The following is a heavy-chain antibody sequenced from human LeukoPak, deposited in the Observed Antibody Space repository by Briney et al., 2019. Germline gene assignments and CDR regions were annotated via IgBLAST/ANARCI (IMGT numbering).Heavy chain of an antibody. CDR3: ASSQWLAYYFDY. CDR1: GGSVSSGSYY. D-gene: IGHD6-19*01. CDR2: IYYSGST. V-gene: IGHV4-61*01. J-gene: IGHJ4*02. Sequence: ASETLSLTCTVSGGSVSSGSYYWSWIQQPPGKGLEWIGYIYYSGSTNYNPSLKSRVTISVDTSKNQFSLKLSSVTAADTAVYYCASSQWLAYYFDYWGQGTLVTVSS.